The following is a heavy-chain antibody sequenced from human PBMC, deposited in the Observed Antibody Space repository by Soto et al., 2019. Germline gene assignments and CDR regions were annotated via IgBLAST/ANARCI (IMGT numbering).Heavy chain of an antibody. CDR2: INAANGDT. J-gene: IGHJ5*02. Sequence: QVQLVQSGTEVKKPGASVKVSCKASGYTFTSYGIHWVRQAPGQRREWMGWINAANGDTKYSPKFQGRVTITRDTSASTAYMELSSLRSEDTAVYYCVSRHVSATGSDWFDPWGQGTLVTVSS. D-gene: IGHD6-13*01. V-gene: IGHV1-3*01. CDR1: GYTFTSYG. CDR3: VSRHVSATGSDWFDP.